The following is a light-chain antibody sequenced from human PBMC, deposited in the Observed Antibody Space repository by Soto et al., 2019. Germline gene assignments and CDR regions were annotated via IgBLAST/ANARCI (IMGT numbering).Light chain of an antibody. CDR1: QTINNH. V-gene: IGKV1-39*01. J-gene: IGKJ1*01. CDR3: QQFYGAPQT. CDR2: SAS. Sequence: DIQMTQSPSSLSASVGDRVTITCRSSQTINNHLNWYLQRPGKAPVLLLYSASNLQSGAPSRFSGRGSGTDFNLTITNLQPEDCGTYYCQQFYGAPQTFGQGTRVDI.